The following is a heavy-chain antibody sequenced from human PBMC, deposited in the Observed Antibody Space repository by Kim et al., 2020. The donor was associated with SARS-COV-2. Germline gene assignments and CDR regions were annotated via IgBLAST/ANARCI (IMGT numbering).Heavy chain of an antibody. D-gene: IGHD2-15*01. Sequence: GGSLRLSCAASGFTFSSYSMNWVRQAPGKGLEWVSSISSSSSYIYYADSVKGRFTMSRDNAKNSLYLQMNSLRAEDTAVYYCARDAKLVVVAVTTDYYYGMHVWGQGTTVTVPS. V-gene: IGHV3-21*01. CDR3: ARDAKLVVVAVTTDYYYGMHV. CDR2: ISSSSSYI. CDR1: GFTFSSYS. J-gene: IGHJ6*02.